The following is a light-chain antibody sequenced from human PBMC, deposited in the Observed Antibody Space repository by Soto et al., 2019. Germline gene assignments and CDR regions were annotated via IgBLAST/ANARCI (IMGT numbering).Light chain of an antibody. CDR3: QQYNNWPYT. CDR1: QRVSRN. V-gene: IGKV3-15*01. CDR2: GAS. J-gene: IGKJ2*01. Sequence: EIVMTQSPATLSVSPGERVTLSCRASQRVSRNFAWYRQKPGQAPTLLIYGASTRATGIPARFSGSGSGTDFTLTISSLQSEDFAIYYCQQYNNWPYTFGRGTKLEIK.